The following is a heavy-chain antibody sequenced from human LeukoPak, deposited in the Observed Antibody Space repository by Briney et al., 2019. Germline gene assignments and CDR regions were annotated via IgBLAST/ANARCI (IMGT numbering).Heavy chain of an antibody. D-gene: IGHD1-26*01. V-gene: IGHV4-31*03. Sequence: PSQTLSLTCTVSGGSISSGGYYWSWIRQHPGKGLEWIGYIYYSGSTYYNPSLKSRVAISVDTSKNQFSLKLSSVTAADTAVYYCATDGSYSSVYAFDIWGQGTMVTVFS. CDR2: IYYSGST. CDR3: ATDGSYSSVYAFDI. CDR1: GGSISSGGYY. J-gene: IGHJ3*02.